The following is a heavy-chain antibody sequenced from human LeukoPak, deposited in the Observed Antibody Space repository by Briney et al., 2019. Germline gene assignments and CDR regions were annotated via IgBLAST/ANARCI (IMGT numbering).Heavy chain of an antibody. V-gene: IGHV3-7*01. J-gene: IGHJ3*02. CDR3: AREKLLWFGAKFPDAFDI. D-gene: IGHD3-10*01. Sequence: PSETLSLTCTVSGGSISSHYWSWVRQAPGKGLEWVAKIKQDGSEKYYVDSVKGRFTISRDNAKNSLYLQMNSLRAEDTAVYYCAREKLLWFGAKFPDAFDIWGQGTMVTVSS. CDR2: IKQDGSEK. CDR1: GGSISSHY.